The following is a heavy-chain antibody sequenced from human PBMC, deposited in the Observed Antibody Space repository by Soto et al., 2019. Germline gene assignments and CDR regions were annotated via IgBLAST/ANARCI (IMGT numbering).Heavy chain of an antibody. D-gene: IGHD5-12*01. Sequence: SEPLSLTYSVSGAYIISYDGNWIRQPPGKGLEWIGYINYSGSSNYNPSLKSRVTISVDTSKNQFSLKLSSATAADTAVYYCARDTNGYIYWFDPSGQGTLVTVSS. CDR1: GAYIISYD. CDR3: ARDTNGYIYWFDP. CDR2: INYSGSS. J-gene: IGHJ5*02. V-gene: IGHV4-59*01.